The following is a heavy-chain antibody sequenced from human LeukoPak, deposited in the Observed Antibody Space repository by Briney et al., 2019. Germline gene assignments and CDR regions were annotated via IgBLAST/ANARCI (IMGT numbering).Heavy chain of an antibody. D-gene: IGHD4-17*01. CDR1: GGSISSFY. CDR3: ARAAVTTSRYFQH. Sequence: SETLSLTCTVSGGSISSFYWSWIRQPPGKGLEWIGYIYNSGHTNYNPSLKSRVTISEDTSKNQLSLKLSSVTAADTAVYYCARAAVTTSRYFQHWGQGTLVTVSS. V-gene: IGHV4-59*13. J-gene: IGHJ1*01. CDR2: IYNSGHT.